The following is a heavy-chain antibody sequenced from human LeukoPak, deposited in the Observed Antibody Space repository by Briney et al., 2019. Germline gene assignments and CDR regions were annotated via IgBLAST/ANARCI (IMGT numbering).Heavy chain of an antibody. J-gene: IGHJ5*02. CDR1: GGSFSGYY. V-gene: IGHV4-34*01. D-gene: IGHD3-22*01. CDR3: AKAYYYDSSGYYP. Sequence: SETLSLTCAVYGGSFSGYYWSWIRQPPGKGLEWIGEINHSGSTNYNPSLKSRVTISVDTSKNQFSLKLSSVTAADTAVYYCAKAYYYDSSGYYPWGQGTLVTVSS. CDR2: INHSGST.